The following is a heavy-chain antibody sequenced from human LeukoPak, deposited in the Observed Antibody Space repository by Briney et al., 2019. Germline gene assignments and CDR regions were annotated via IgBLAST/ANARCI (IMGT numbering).Heavy chain of an antibody. CDR1: GFTFSNYV. Sequence: GGSLRLSCAVSGFTFSNYVIHWVGQAPGKGLEWLAVISYDGTNKYYADTVKGRFTISRDHSQSTVDLQMNTLRGADTAVYYCVRRPTYYNLDVWVKGTTVTVSS. V-gene: IGHV3-30*03. CDR2: ISYDGTNK. J-gene: IGHJ6*03. CDR3: VRRPTYYNLDV.